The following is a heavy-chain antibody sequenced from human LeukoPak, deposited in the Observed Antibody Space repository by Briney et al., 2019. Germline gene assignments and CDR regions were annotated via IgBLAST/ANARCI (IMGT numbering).Heavy chain of an antibody. CDR2: IRHDGSHH. CDR3: AKDSVVPAAKRGYYFDY. CDR1: GFGFSSYA. V-gene: IGHV3-30*02. Sequence: GGSLRLSCAASGFGFSSYAMHWVRQAPGKGLEWVAFIRHDGSHHYHGDSVKGRFTISRDNSKNTLYLEMTSLRPEDTAVYYCAKDSVVPAAKRGYYFDYWGQGTLVTVSS. J-gene: IGHJ4*02. D-gene: IGHD2-2*01.